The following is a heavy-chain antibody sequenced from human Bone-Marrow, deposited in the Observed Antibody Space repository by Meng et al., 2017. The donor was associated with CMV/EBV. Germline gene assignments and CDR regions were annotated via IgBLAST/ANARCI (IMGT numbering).Heavy chain of an antibody. J-gene: IGHJ4*02. CDR2: INPNSGGT. V-gene: IGHV1-2*02. Sequence: ASVKVSCKASGYTFTGYYMHWVRQAPGQGLEWMGWINPNSGGTNYAQKFQGRVTMTRDTSISTAYMELSRLRSDDTAVYYCARTAGGSYYHSDYWGQGTLVTVSS. CDR3: ARTAGGSYYHSDY. D-gene: IGHD1-26*01. CDR1: GYTFTGYY.